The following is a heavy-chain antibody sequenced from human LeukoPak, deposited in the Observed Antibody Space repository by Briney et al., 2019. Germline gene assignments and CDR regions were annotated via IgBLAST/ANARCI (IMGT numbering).Heavy chain of an antibody. CDR3: AREGPRGNSQFDY. D-gene: IGHD2/OR15-2a*01. J-gene: IGHJ4*02. V-gene: IGHV3-33*08. Sequence: QTGGSLRLSCAASGFTFTDYYMSWIRQAPGKGLEWVALIWYDGSNKYYTDSVKGRLTISRDNSKNTLYLQMNSLRAEDTAIYYCAREGPRGNSQFDYWGQGTLVTVSS. CDR2: IWYDGSNK. CDR1: GFTFTDYY.